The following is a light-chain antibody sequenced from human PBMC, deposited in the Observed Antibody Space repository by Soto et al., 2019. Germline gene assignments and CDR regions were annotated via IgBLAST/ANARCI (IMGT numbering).Light chain of an antibody. CDR3: HQYNNRPRT. CDR2: GAS. J-gene: IGKJ1*01. V-gene: IGKV3-15*01. CDR1: QSVSSN. Sequence: EVAVTQSPATLSVSPGERVTLSCRASQSVSSNLAWYQQKPGRAPRLVIYGASTRATGIPARFSGSGSGTEFTLTISSRQSEDFAVYYCHQYNNRPRTFGRGTKVEIK.